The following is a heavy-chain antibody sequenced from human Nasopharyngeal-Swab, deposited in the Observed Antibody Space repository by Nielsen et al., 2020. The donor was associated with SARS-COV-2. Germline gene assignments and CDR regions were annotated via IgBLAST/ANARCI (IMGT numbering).Heavy chain of an antibody. D-gene: IGHD6-19*01. CDR1: GGSISSGDYY. J-gene: IGHJ5*01. V-gene: IGHV4-30-4*01. CDR3: ASRSGWFAY. CDR2: IYYSGST. Sequence: SETLSLTCTVSGGSISSGDYYWSWIRQPPGKGLEWIGNIYYSGSTHYNPSLKSRVTISVDTSKNQFSLKLSSVTAADTAVYYCASRSGWFAYWGQGTLVTVSS.